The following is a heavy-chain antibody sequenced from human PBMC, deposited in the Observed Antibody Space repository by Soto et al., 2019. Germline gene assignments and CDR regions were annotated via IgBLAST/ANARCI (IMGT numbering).Heavy chain of an antibody. CDR1: GGSISSYY. D-gene: IGHD3-16*01. J-gene: IGHJ4*02. CDR2: IYYSGST. Sequence: QVQLQESGPGLVKPSETLSLTCTVSGGSISSYYWSWIRQPPGKGLEWIGYIYYSGSTNYNPSLKRRCTISVDPSKNQSAPKLSSVTAADTAVYCCARLWGWSVDCWGQGTLVTVSS. V-gene: IGHV4-59*08. CDR3: ARLWGWSVDC.